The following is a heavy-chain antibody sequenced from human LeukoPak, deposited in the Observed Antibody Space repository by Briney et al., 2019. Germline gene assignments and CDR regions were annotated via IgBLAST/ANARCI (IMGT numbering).Heavy chain of an antibody. CDR3: TRVIVAVPGYFDYFDF. Sequence: GGSLRLSCTASGFSFSNHCMRWIRQAPGKGLEWVANINEDGSNKWHLGSVKGRFTVSRDNARNSLYLQMNSLRVEDTAVYYCTRVIVAVPGYFDYFDFWGQGVLVTVSS. D-gene: IGHD6-19*01. CDR1: GFSFSNHC. V-gene: IGHV3-7*01. CDR2: INEDGSNK. J-gene: IGHJ4*02.